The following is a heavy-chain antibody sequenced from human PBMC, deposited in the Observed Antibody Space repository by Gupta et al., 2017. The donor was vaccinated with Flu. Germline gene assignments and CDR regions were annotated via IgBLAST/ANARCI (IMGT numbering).Heavy chain of an antibody. Sequence: EVQLLESGGGLVQPGGSLRLSCAASGFTFNDRAMTWVRQAPGKGLEWVSSISGSGGSTYYADSVEGRFTVSRDNSRNTLYLQMNSLRADDTAVYYCATDDSYIIRTYYFDFWGPGTLVTVSS. CDR3: ATDDSYIIRTYYFDF. CDR2: ISGSGGST. CDR1: GFTFNDRA. J-gene: IGHJ4*02. V-gene: IGHV3-23*01. D-gene: IGHD3-10*01.